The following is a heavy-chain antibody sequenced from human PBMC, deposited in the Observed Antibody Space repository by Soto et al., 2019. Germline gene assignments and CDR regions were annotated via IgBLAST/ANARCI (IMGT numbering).Heavy chain of an antibody. V-gene: IGHV1-46*01. CDR2: INPGVGNT. Sequence: ASVKVSCKASGYTFTDFYIHWVRQAPGQGLEWMGIINPGVGNTNYSQNFQDRVTLTRDTSTSTVYMELSSLKSGDTAIYYCARLGNSTYWGQGTLVTVSS. D-gene: IGHD4-4*01. J-gene: IGHJ4*02. CDR1: GYTFTDFY. CDR3: ARLGNSTY.